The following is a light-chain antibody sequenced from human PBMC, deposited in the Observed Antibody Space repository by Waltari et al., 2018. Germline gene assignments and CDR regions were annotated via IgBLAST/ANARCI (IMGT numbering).Light chain of an antibody. CDR2: EVT. V-gene: IGLV2-8*01. CDR3: SSYAVSNTL. Sequence: QSALTQPPSASGSLGQSLTISCTGTTTAIGVYNYVSWYQQYPGKAPKLVIYEVTKRPSGVPDRFSGSKSGYTASLTVSGLQTEDEADYYCSSYAVSNTLFGGGTNLTVL. CDR1: TTAIGVYNY. J-gene: IGLJ3*02.